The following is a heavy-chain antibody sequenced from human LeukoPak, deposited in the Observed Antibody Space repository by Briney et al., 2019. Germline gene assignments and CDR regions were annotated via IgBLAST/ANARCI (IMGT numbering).Heavy chain of an antibody. CDR2: IDPTDSYT. D-gene: IGHD6-13*01. Sequence: GESLRISCKGSGYSFTNYWINWVRHMPGKGLEWMGRIDPTDSYTNYSPSFQGHITISADKSINTVYLQCSSLKASDTAIYYCVRGSSSWDFDYWGQGTLVTVSS. CDR3: VRGSSSWDFDY. V-gene: IGHV5-10-1*01. J-gene: IGHJ4*02. CDR1: GYSFTNYW.